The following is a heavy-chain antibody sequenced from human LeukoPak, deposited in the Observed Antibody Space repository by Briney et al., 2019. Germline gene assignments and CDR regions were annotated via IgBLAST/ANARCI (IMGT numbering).Heavy chain of an antibody. J-gene: IGHJ4*02. CDR3: ARTRYSSSCFDY. D-gene: IGHD6-13*01. CDR2: ISGSGGST. V-gene: IGHV3-23*01. CDR1: GFTFSSYA. Sequence: PGGSLRLSCAASGFTFSSYAMSWVRQAPGKGLEWVSIISGSGGSTYYADSVKGRFTISRDNSKNTLYLQMNSLRAEDTAVYYCARTRYSSSCFDYWGQGTLVTVSS.